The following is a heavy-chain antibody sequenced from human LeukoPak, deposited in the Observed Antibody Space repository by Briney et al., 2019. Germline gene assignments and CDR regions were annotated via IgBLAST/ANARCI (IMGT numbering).Heavy chain of an antibody. Sequence: KSSETLSLTCAVYGVSFSGYYWSWIRQPPGKGLEWIGEINHSGSTNYNPSLKSRVTISVDTSKNQFSLKLSSVTAADTAVYYCARDVVVPAAIPWWGDNPKNNWFDPWGQGTLVTVSS. D-gene: IGHD2-2*02. CDR2: INHSGST. CDR1: GVSFSGYY. CDR3: ARDVVVPAAIPWWGDNPKNNWFDP. V-gene: IGHV4-34*01. J-gene: IGHJ5*02.